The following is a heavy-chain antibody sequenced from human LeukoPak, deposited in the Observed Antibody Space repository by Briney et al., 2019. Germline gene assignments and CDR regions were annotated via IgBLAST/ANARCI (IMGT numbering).Heavy chain of an antibody. V-gene: IGHV1-18*01. J-gene: IGHJ4*02. CDR1: GYTFTSYG. CDR2: ISAYSGNT. CDR3: ARGCHSSSCYYFDY. D-gene: IGHD6-13*01. Sequence: ASVKVSCKASGYTFTSYGISWVRQAPGQGLEWMGWISAYSGNTNYAQKLQGRVTMTTDTSTSTAYMELRSLRSDDTAVYYCARGCHSSSCYYFDYWGQGTLVTVSS.